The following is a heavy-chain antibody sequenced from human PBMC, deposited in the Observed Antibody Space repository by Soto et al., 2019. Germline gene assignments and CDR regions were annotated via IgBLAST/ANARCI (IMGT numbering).Heavy chain of an antibody. J-gene: IGHJ6*02. Sequence: GGSLRLSCVASGFTFEAHAMHWVRQGPGKGLEWVSGISWNSDIIVYADSVKGRFTMSRDNIMNSLYLQMSSLRSEDTAAYYCVRDMGHYDFGGNHERGLDVWGQGTTVTVSS. D-gene: IGHD3-3*01. CDR3: VRDMGHYDFGGNHERGLDV. CDR1: GFTFEAHA. CDR2: ISWNSDII. V-gene: IGHV3-9*01.